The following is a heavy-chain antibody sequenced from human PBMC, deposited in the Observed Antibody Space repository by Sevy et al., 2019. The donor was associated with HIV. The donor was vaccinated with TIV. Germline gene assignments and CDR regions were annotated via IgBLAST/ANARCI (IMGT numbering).Heavy chain of an antibody. V-gene: IGHV3-23*01. CDR1: GFTFSSYA. J-gene: IGHJ4*02. CDR3: AKVFGSYYYFDY. Sequence: GGSLRLSCAASGFTFSSYAMSWVRQAPGKGLEWVSAISGSGGSTYYADSVKGRFTISRDNSKNTLYLQMNSLRAEDTAVYYSAKVFGSYYYFDYWGQGTLVTVSS. D-gene: IGHD1-26*01. CDR2: ISGSGGST.